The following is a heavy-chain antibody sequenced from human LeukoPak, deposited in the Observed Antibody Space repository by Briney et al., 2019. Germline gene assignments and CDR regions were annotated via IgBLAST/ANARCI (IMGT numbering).Heavy chain of an antibody. CDR1: GFTFNTAW. Sequence: GGSLRLSCAASGFTFNTAWMHWVRQAPGEGLVWVSRIYSDGSDKSYADSVKGRFTISRDNAKNNLYLQMNSLRAEDSAVYYCATDSGHAFSFWGQGTKVTVSS. CDR3: ATDSGHAFSF. V-gene: IGHV3-74*01. D-gene: IGHD3-10*01. J-gene: IGHJ3*01. CDR2: IYSDGSDK.